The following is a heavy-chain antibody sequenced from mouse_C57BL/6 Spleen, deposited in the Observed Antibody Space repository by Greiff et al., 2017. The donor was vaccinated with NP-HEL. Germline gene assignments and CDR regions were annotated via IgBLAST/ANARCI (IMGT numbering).Heavy chain of an antibody. J-gene: IGHJ3*01. CDR2: ISDGGSYT. Sequence: DVMLVESGGGLVKPGGSLKLSCAASGFTFSSYAMSWVRQTPEKRLEWVATISDGGSYTYYPDNVKGRFTISRDNAKNNLYLQMSHLKSEDTAMYYCARDRGGYDRAWFAYWGQGTLVTVSA. D-gene: IGHD2-2*01. CDR1: GFTFSSYA. V-gene: IGHV5-4*01. CDR3: ARDRGGYDRAWFAY.